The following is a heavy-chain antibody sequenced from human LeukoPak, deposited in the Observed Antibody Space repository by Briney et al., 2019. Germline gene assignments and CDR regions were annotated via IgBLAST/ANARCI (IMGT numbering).Heavy chain of an antibody. D-gene: IGHD2-2*01. CDR3: ARVAVYCSSTSCYGFDY. CDR2: IIPIFGTA. Sequence: SVKVSCKASGGTFSSYAISWVRQAPGQGLEWMGRIIPIFGTANYAQKFQGRVTITTDESTSTAYMELSSLRSEDTAVYYCARVAVYCSSTSCYGFDYWGQGTLVTVSS. J-gene: IGHJ4*02. V-gene: IGHV1-69*05. CDR1: GGTFSSYA.